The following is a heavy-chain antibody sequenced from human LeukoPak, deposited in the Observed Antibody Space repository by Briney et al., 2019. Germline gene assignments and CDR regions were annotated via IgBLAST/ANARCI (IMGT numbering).Heavy chain of an antibody. CDR2: FYTSGST. D-gene: IGHD3-22*01. CDR1: GGSISSGSYY. J-gene: IGHJ6*03. Sequence: SQTLSLTCTVSGGSISSGSYYWSWIRQPAGKGLEWIGRFYTSGSTNYNPSLKSRVTISVDTSKNQFSLKLSSVTAADTAVYYCARVGYYDSSGYRGYYYYYYMDVWGKGTTVTVSS. CDR3: ARVGYYDSSGYRGYYYYYYMDV. V-gene: IGHV4-61*02.